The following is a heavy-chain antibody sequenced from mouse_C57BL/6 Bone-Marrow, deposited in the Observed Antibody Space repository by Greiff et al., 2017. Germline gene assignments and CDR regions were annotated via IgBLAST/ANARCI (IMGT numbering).Heavy chain of an antibody. CDR2: IYHGSGST. J-gene: IGHJ3*01. Sequence: QVQLQQPGAELVKPGASVKMSCKASGYTFTSYWITWVKQRPGQGLEWIGDIYHGSGSTNYNEKFKSKATLTVDTSSSTTYLQLSSLTSEDSAVYYCARRDYSNPFAYWGQGTLVTVSA. D-gene: IGHD2-5*01. V-gene: IGHV1-55*01. CDR1: GYTFTSYW. CDR3: ARRDYSNPFAY.